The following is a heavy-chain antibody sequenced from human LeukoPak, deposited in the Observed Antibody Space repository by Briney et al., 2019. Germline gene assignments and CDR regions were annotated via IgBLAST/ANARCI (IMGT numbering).Heavy chain of an antibody. Sequence: QSGGSLRLSCAASGFTFSSYWMSWVRQAPGKGPEWVAKIKQDGGEKYYVDSVKGRFTISRDNAKNSLYLQMNSLRAEDTAVYYCARDAFSRISVFGVVSDAFDIWGQGTMVTVSS. J-gene: IGHJ3*02. CDR3: ARDAFSRISVFGVVSDAFDI. CDR2: IKQDGGEK. D-gene: IGHD3-3*01. CDR1: GFTFSSYW. V-gene: IGHV3-7*01.